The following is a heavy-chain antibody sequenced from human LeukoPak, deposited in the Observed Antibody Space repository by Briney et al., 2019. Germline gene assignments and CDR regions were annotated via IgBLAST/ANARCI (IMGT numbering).Heavy chain of an antibody. D-gene: IGHD3-3*01. V-gene: IGHV4-34*01. Sequence: PSQTLSLTCAVDGGSFSGYYWSWIRQPPGKGLEWIGEINHSGSTNYNPSLKSRVTISVDTSKNQFSLKLSSVTAADTAVYYCARRYDFWSGYPPPLDYWGQGTLVTVSS. J-gene: IGHJ4*02. CDR1: GGSFSGYY. CDR3: ARRYDFWSGYPPPLDY. CDR2: INHSGST.